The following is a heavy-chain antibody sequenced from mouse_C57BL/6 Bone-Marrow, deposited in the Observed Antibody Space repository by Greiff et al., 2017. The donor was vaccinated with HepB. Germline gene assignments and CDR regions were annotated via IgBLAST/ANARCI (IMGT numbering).Heavy chain of an antibody. CDR1: GCTFTSYT. Sequence: LQESGAELARPGASVKMSCKASGCTFTSYTMHWVKQRPGQGLEWIGYINPSSGYTKYNQKFKDKATLTADKSSSTAYMQLSSLTSEDSAVYYCASDYDYGWYFDVWGTGTTVTVSS. CDR3: ASDYDYGWYFDV. CDR2: INPSSGYT. V-gene: IGHV1-4*01. D-gene: IGHD2-4*01. J-gene: IGHJ1*03.